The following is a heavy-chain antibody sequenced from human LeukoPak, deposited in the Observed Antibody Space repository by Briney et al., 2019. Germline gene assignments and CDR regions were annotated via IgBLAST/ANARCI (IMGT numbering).Heavy chain of an antibody. CDR3: AREITDEDYFDY. CDR1: GFTFSSYW. CDR2: IKQDGSEK. Sequence: GESLKISCAASGFTFSSYWMSWVRQAPGRGLEWVANIKQDGSEKYYVDSVKGRFTISRDNAKNSLYLQMNSLRAEDTAVYYCAREITDEDYFDYWGQGTLVTVSS. J-gene: IGHJ4*02. D-gene: IGHD1-20*01. V-gene: IGHV3-7*01.